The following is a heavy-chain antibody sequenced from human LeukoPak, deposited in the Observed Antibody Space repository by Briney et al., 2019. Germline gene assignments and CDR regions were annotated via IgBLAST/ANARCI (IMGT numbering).Heavy chain of an antibody. CDR1: GGSISSYY. D-gene: IGHD5-24*01. V-gene: IGHV4-59*01. CDR2: IYYSGST. J-gene: IGHJ4*02. CDR3: ARDRSGDGWRYFDY. Sequence: SETLSLTCTVSGGSISSYYWSWIRQPPGKGLDWIGYIYYSGSTNYNPSLKSRVIISVDTSKNQFSLKLSSVTAADTAVYYCARDRSGDGWRYFDYWGQGTLVTVSS.